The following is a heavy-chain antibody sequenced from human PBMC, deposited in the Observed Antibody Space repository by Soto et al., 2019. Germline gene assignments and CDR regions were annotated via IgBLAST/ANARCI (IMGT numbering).Heavy chain of an antibody. CDR2: IYYSGDT. V-gene: IGHV4-30-4*01. CDR1: GESISSGDHY. D-gene: IGHD2-15*01. CDR3: ARDAGYCNSVSCYPYNMDV. J-gene: IGHJ6*02. Sequence: SSETLSLTCTVSGESISSGDHYWSWVRQSPGEGLEWIGFIYYSGDTYYNPSLKSRVSMSVDTSNNQFSLKLNSVTAADTAVYYCARDAGYCNSVSCYPYNMDVWGQVTQVTVSS.